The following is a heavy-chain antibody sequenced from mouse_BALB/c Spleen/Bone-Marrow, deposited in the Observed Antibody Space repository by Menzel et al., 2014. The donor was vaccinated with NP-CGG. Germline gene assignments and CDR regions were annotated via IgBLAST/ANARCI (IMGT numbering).Heavy chain of an antibody. J-gene: IGHJ4*01. CDR3: ARCLTGMSAMDY. V-gene: IGHV1-54*01. Sequence: LVESGAELVRPGTSVKVSCKASGYAFTNYLIEWVKQRPGQGLEWIGVINPGSGGTNYNEKFKAKATLTADKSSSTAYMQLSSLTSDDSAVYFCARCLTGMSAMDYWGQGTSVTVSS. CDR2: INPGSGGT. CDR1: GYAFTNYL. D-gene: IGHD4-1*01.